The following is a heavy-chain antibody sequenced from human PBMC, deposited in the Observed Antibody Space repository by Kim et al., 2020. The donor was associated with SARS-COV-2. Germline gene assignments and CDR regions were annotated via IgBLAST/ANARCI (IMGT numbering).Heavy chain of an antibody. CDR1: GGSFSDYT. CDR2: INHSGST. J-gene: IGHJ6*02. V-gene: IGHV4-34*01. CDR3: ARGRAGVVPSPVLGLGPYYLYYALDV. Sequence: SETLSLTCAVYGGSFSDYTWTWIRQPPGKGLEWIGEINHSGSTNLSPSLKSWITISVDPSKSQFSLRLKSMNATDAAVFYWARGRAGVVPSPVLGLGPYYLYYALDVWGRGTPVAVSS. D-gene: IGHD2-8*02.